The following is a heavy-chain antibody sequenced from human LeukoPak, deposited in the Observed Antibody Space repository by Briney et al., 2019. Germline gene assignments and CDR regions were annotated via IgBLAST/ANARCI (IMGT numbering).Heavy chain of an antibody. J-gene: IGHJ4*02. V-gene: IGHV3-74*01. D-gene: IGHD1-1*01. CDR1: GFTFSSYW. CDR3: ARVRGTTGTYYFDY. CDR2: INSDGSST. Sequence: AGGSLRLSCAASGFTFSSYWMHWVRQAPGKGLVWVSRINSDGSSTSYADSVKGRFTISRDNAKNTLYLQMNSQRAEDTAVYYCARVRGTTGTYYFDYWGQGTLVTVSS.